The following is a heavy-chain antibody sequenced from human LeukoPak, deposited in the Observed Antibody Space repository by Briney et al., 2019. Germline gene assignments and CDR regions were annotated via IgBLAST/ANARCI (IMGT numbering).Heavy chain of an antibody. CDR1: GGSISSGGYS. V-gene: IGHV4-30-2*01. J-gene: IGHJ3*02. CDR2: IYHSGST. Sequence: PSQTLSLTCAVSGGSISSGGYSWSWIRQPPGKGLEWIGYIYHSGSTYYNPSLKSRATISVDRSKNQFSLKLSSVTAADTAVYYCARSRDAFDIWGQGTMVTVSS. CDR3: ARSRDAFDI.